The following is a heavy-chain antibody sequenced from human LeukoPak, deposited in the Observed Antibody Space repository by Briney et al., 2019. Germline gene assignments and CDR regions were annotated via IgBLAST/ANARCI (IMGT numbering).Heavy chain of an antibody. V-gene: IGHV3-11*01. D-gene: IGHD3-22*01. J-gene: IGHJ3*02. CDR1: GFTFSDYY. CDR3: ASPITMIVVVTANPYDAFDI. Sequence: KPGGSLRLSCAASGFTFSDYYMSWNRQAPGKGLEWVSYISSSGSTIYYADSVKGRFTISRDNAKNSLYLQMNSLRAEDTAVYYCASPITMIVVVTANPYDAFDIWGQGTMVTVSS. CDR2: ISSSGSTI.